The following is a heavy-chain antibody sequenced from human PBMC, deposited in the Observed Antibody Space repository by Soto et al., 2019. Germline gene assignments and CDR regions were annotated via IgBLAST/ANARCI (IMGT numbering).Heavy chain of an antibody. CDR3: ARVWPPQYTYGYSFDY. Sequence: GGSLRLSCAASGFIFSTHWMTWARQGPGKGLEWLATIKPDAGVAYYADSVNGRFTISRDNSKNTLYLQMNSLRAEDTALYYCARVWPPQYTYGYSFDYWGQGTLVTVSS. CDR2: IKPDAGVA. CDR1: GFIFSTHW. V-gene: IGHV3-7*03. D-gene: IGHD5-18*01. J-gene: IGHJ4*02.